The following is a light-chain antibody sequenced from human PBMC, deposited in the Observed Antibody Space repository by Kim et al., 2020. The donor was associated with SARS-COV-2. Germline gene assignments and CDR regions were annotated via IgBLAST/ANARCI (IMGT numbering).Light chain of an antibody. CDR2: EDS. J-gene: IGLJ3*02. V-gene: IGLV3-1*01. Sequence: SYELTQPPSVSVSPGQTASITCSGDKLGDKYACWYQQKPGQSPVLVIYEDSKRPSGIPERFSGSNSGNTATLTLSGTQAMDEADYYCQAWDSSTWVLGGG. CDR1: KLGDKY. CDR3: QAWDSSTWV.